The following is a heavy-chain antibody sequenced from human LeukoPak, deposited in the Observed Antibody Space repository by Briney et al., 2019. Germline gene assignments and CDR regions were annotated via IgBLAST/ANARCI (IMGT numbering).Heavy chain of an antibody. V-gene: IGHV1-2*02. J-gene: IGHJ4*02. CDR1: GYTFTGYY. CDR3: ARLNLITMVRGVIDY. CDR2: INPNSGGT. Sequence: ASVKVSCKASGYTFTGYYMHWVRQAPGQGLEWMGWINPNSGGTNYAQKLQGRVTMTTDTSTSTAYMELRSLRSDDTAVYYCARLNLITMVRGVIDYWGQGTLVTVSS. D-gene: IGHD3-10*01.